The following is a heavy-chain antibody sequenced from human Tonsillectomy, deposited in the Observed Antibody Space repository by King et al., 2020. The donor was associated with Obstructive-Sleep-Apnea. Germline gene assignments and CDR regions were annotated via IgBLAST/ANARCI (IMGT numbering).Heavy chain of an antibody. CDR3: ARVPYITGWSGWFDP. D-gene: IGHD6-19*01. CDR1: CGSISSSSFY. Sequence: QLQESGPGLVKPSETLSLTCTVSCGSISSSSFYWGWIRQPPGKGAEWIGSIIYSVVTNSNPSLQSRVTISLDTSKNQFSLKLSSVTAADTSVYYCARVPYITGWSGWFDPWGQGTLVTVSS. V-gene: IGHV4-39*07. CDR2: IIYSVVT. J-gene: IGHJ5*02.